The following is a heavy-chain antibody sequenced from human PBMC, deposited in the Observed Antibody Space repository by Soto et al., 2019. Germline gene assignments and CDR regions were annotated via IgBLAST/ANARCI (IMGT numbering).Heavy chain of an antibody. Sequence: QVQLVQSGAEVKKPGSSVKVSCKASGVPFSSYPINWVRQAPGQGLEWLGGIVPLFPTANYAQKFRGRVTITADDSTDTAYMELTSLRSEDTAIYFCTSYAYGDSDYWGQGTLVTVSS. CDR2: IVPLFPTA. D-gene: IGHD4-17*01. CDR3: TSYAYGDSDY. V-gene: IGHV1-69*01. CDR1: GVPFSSYP. J-gene: IGHJ4*02.